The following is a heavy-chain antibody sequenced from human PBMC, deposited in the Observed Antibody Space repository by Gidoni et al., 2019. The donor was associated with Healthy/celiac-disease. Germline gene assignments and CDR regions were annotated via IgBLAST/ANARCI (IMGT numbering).Heavy chain of an antibody. Sequence: EVQLLESGGGLVQPGGSLSLSCAASGFPFSSYAMSWVRQAPGKGLEWVSAISGSGGSTYYADSVKGRFTISRDNSKNTLYLQMNSLRAEDTAVYYCAKRYCSSTSCYTGIDYWGQGTLVTVSS. CDR2: ISGSGGST. CDR1: GFPFSSYA. V-gene: IGHV3-23*01. CDR3: AKRYCSSTSCYTGIDY. D-gene: IGHD2-2*02. J-gene: IGHJ4*02.